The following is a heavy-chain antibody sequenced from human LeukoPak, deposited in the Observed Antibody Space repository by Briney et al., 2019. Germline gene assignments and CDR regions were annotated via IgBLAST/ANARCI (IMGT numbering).Heavy chain of an antibody. CDR2: IYSGGST. CDR3: ARVSMISHMDV. D-gene: IGHD3-22*01. CDR1: GFTVSSNY. V-gene: IGHV3-66*01. J-gene: IGHJ6*03. Sequence: PGGSLRLSCEASGFTVSSNYMSWVRQAPGKGLEWVSVIYSGGSTYYADSVKGRFTISRDNSKNTLYLQMNSLRAEDTAVYYCARVSMISHMDVWGKGTTVTISS.